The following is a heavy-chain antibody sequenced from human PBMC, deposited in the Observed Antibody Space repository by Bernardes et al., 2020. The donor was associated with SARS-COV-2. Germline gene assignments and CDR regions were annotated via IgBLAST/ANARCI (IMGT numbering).Heavy chain of an antibody. Sequence: SETLSLTCSVSGGSIRSYYWSWIRQPPGKGLEWIGYIYYSGSTSSNPSHKSRVTISVDTSENRFSLRLSSVTAADTAVYYCARSGSGWDFGNWGQGTLVTVSS. V-gene: IGHV4-59*01. CDR3: ARSGSGWDFGN. CDR2: IYYSGST. D-gene: IGHD6-19*01. J-gene: IGHJ4*02. CDR1: GGSIRSYY.